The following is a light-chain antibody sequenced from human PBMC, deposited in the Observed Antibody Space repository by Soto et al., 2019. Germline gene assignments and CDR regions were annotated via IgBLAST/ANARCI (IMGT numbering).Light chain of an antibody. CDR1: QGISSY. Sequence: AIRMTQSPSSFSASTGDRVTITCRASQGISSYLAWYQQKPGKAPKLLIYAASTLQSVVPSRFSGSGSGTDFTLTICCLQSEDFATYYCQQYYSYPPLTFGGGTKVEIK. J-gene: IGKJ4*01. V-gene: IGKV1-8*01. CDR2: AAS. CDR3: QQYYSYPPLT.